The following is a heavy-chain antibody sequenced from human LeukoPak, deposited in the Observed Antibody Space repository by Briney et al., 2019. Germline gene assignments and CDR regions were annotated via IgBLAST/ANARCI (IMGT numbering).Heavy chain of an antibody. CDR1: GYTFTGYY. J-gene: IGHJ3*02. CDR3: ARDQYSSSWYSSAKDAFDI. Sequence: ASVKVSCKASGYTFTGYYMHWVRQAPGQGLEWMGRINPNSGGTNYAQKFQVRVTITRDTSISTAYMELSRLRSDDTAVYYCARDQYSSSWYSSAKDAFDIWGQGTMVTVSS. D-gene: IGHD6-13*01. V-gene: IGHV1-2*06. CDR2: INPNSGGT.